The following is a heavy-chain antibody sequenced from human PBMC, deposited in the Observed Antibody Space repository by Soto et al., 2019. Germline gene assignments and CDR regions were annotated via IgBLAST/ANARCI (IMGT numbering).Heavy chain of an antibody. Sequence: QVQLVESGGGVVQPGRSLRLSCAASGFTFSSYAMHWVRQAPGKGLEWVAVISYDGSNKYYAASVKGRFTISRDNSKNTLYRQMNSLRAEDTAVYYCARDNWNYDASFDYWGQGTLVTVSS. CDR3: ARDNWNYDASFDY. J-gene: IGHJ4*02. V-gene: IGHV3-30-3*01. D-gene: IGHD1-7*01. CDR2: ISYDGSNK. CDR1: GFTFSSYA.